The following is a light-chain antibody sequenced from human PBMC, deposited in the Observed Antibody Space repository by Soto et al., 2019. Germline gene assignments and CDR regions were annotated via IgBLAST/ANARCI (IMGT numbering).Light chain of an antibody. Sequence: EIVLTQSPGTLSLSPGDRATLSCMASETVTGKYLAWYQQKAGQAPRLLIFAASNRATGIPDRFSGSGSGTDFTLTISRLEPEDFAVYFCQQYSSPPQTFGQGTKVEIK. CDR3: QQYSSPPQT. V-gene: IGKV3-20*01. CDR2: AAS. J-gene: IGKJ1*01. CDR1: ETVTGKY.